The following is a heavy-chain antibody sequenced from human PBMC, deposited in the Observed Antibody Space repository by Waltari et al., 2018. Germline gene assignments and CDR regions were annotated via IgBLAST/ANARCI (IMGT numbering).Heavy chain of an antibody. J-gene: IGHJ3*02. CDR3: ARTDYGGNSGLGAFDI. CDR1: GFTFSSYS. V-gene: IGHV3-48*04. D-gene: IGHD2-21*02. Sequence: EVQLVESGGGLVQPGGSLRLSCAASGFTFSSYSMNWVRQAPGKGLEWVSYISSSSSTIYYADSVKGRFTISRDNAKNSLYLQMNSLRAEDTAVYYCARTDYGGNSGLGAFDIWGQGTMVTVSS. CDR2: ISSSSSTI.